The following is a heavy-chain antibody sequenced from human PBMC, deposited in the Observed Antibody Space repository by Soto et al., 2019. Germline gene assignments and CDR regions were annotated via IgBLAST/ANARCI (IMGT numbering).Heavy chain of an antibody. CDR1: GGSIRSFY. J-gene: IGHJ4*02. V-gene: IGHV4-4*07. D-gene: IGHD2-21*02. CDR2: IYSSGAT. Sequence: QVLLQEPGPRLVKPSETLSLTCTVAGGSIRSFYWSWVRQPAGEGLEWIGRIYSSGATDYNPSLISRVTMSVDTSTDQVSLRLASVTASDTAVYFCAKGPFCGDDCYFGVWGQGTQVTVSS. CDR3: AKGPFCGDDCYFGV.